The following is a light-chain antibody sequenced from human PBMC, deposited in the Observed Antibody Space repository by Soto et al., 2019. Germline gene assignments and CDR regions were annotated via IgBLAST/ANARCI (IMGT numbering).Light chain of an antibody. Sequence: IVLTQSPGTLSVSPGERVILSCRASQTLRNKLGWYQQKPGQDPRLLIYGGFTRATGIPARFSGSGSGTEFTLTINSLQYEDFAIYYCRQHNARPLTFGPGTKLDLK. CDR1: QTLRNK. CDR3: RQHNARPLT. J-gene: IGKJ3*01. V-gene: IGKV3-15*01. CDR2: GGF.